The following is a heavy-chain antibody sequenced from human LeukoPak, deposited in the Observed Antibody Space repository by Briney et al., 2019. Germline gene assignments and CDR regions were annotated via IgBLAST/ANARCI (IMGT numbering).Heavy chain of an antibody. CDR3: ARGGSGSWYFDY. CDR2: IPYDGSNK. Sequence: GGSLRLSCAASGFTFSSYAMHWVRQAPGKGLEWVAAIPYDGSNKYYADSVKGRFTISRDNSKNTLYLRMNSLRAEDTAVYYCARGGSGSWYFDYWGQGALVTVSS. D-gene: IGHD6-13*01. V-gene: IGHV3-30-3*01. CDR1: GFTFSSYA. J-gene: IGHJ4*02.